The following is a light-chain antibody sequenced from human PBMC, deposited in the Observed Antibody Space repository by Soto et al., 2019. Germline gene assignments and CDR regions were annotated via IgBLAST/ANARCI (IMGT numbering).Light chain of an antibody. V-gene: IGKV1-5*03. CDR2: KAS. CDR1: QSINNW. J-gene: IGKJ1*01. CDR3: QQYNGYSRT. Sequence: DIPVTQSPSTLSASVGDRVTITCRASQSINNWLAWYQQKPGKAPKLLIFKASSLEFGVPSRFSGSGSGTEFTLTISSLQPDDFATYYCQQYNGYSRTFGQGTKVEIK.